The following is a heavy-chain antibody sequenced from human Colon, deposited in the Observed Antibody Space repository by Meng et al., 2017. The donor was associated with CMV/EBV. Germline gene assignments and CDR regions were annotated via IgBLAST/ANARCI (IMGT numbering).Heavy chain of an antibody. CDR2: TRFDGNI. V-gene: IGHV3-30*02. CDR1: FSNNG. J-gene: IGHJ6*02. Sequence: FSNNGMHCGRQAPGKGLEWVAFTRFDGNIFYPDSVKGRFTISRDNSKNTLYVEMNSLRPDDTAVYYCARDRYSSSWYLGRVYGMDVWGQGTTVTVSS. CDR3: ARDRYSSSWYLGRVYGMDV. D-gene: IGHD6-13*01.